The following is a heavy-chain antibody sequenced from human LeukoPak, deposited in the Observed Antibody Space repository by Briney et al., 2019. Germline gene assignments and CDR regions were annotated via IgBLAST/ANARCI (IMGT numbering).Heavy chain of an antibody. D-gene: IGHD5-18*01. Sequence: GTSVKVSCKSSGLTFTSSSIQWIRQARGQRLEWIGWIVGDSTDTYYAQRFQGRVTIARDMSTSTVYLELSSLRSEDTAVYYCAADPDTTMAFDCWGQGTLVTVSS. CDR1: GLTFTSSS. CDR3: AADPDTTMAFDC. V-gene: IGHV1-58*02. CDR2: IVGDSTDT. J-gene: IGHJ4*02.